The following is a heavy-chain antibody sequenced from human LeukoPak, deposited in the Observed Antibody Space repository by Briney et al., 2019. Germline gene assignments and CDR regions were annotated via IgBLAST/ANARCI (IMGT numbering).Heavy chain of an antibody. Sequence: GESLKISCKGSGYSFTSYWIGWVRQMPGKGLEWMGIIYPGDSDTRYSPSFQGQVTISADKSISTAYLQWSSLKASDTAMYYCARHARQYGSGTNWFDPWGQGTLVTVSS. CDR1: GYSFTSYW. CDR3: ARHARQYGSGTNWFDP. V-gene: IGHV5-51*01. J-gene: IGHJ5*02. CDR2: IYPGDSDT. D-gene: IGHD3-10*01.